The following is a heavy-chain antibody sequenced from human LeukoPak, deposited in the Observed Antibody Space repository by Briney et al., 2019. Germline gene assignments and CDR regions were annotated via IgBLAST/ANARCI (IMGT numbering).Heavy chain of an antibody. D-gene: IGHD1-26*01. V-gene: IGHV4-39*02. CDR3: ARDRVGATDI. J-gene: IGHJ3*02. CDR2: IYYSGST. CDR1: GGSISSSSYY. Sequence: SETLSLTCTVSGGSISSSSYYWGWIRQPPGKGLEWIGSIYYSGSTYYNPSLKSRVTISVDTSKNQFSLKLSSVTAADTAVYYCARDRVGATDIWGQGTMVTVSS.